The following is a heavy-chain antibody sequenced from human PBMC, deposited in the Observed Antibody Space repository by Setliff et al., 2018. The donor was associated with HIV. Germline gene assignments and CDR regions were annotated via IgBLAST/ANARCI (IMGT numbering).Heavy chain of an antibody. D-gene: IGHD1-1*01. CDR1: GGSINTTTYY. CDR2: IIYSGSP. CDR3: ARQKGNAGTFFDS. J-gene: IGHJ4*02. Sequence: SETLSLTCTVSGGSINTTTYYWGWIRQPPGRGLEWIGTIIYSGSPYYSPSLESRVTISADSSKNQFSLKLSSVTAADTAVYYCARQKGNAGTFFDSWGPGTLVTV. V-gene: IGHV4-39*01.